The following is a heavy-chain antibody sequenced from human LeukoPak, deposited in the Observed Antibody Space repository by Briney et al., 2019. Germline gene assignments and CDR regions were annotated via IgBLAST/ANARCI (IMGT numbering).Heavy chain of an antibody. CDR3: ARYGYYYMDV. J-gene: IGHJ6*03. CDR1: GGSIGTYY. V-gene: IGHV4-59*01. D-gene: IGHD4-17*01. Sequence: SETLSLTCTVSGGSIGTYYWTWLRPPPGKGLEWIGYVYYSGSTNYNPSLKSRVTISVDTSRNQFSLKLSSVTAADTAVYYCARYGYYYMDVWGQGTTVTVSS. CDR2: VYYSGST.